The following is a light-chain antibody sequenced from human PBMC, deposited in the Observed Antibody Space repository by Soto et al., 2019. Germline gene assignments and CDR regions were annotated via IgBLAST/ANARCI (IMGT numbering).Light chain of an antibody. CDR1: SGHSSYA. J-gene: IGLJ3*02. CDR3: QTWGTGIRV. V-gene: IGLV4-69*01. CDR2: LNSDGSH. Sequence: QLVLTQSPSASASLGASVKLTCTLSSGHSSYAIAWHQQQPDKGPRYLMKLNSDGSHYKGDGIPDRFSGSSSGAERYLTISSLQSEDEADYYCQTWGTGIRVFGGGTKLTVL.